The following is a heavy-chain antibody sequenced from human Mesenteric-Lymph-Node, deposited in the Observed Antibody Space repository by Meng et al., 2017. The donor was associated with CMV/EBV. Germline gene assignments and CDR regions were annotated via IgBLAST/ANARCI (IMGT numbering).Heavy chain of an antibody. CDR1: YTFTSYY. D-gene: IGHD2-8*01. CDR3: ARSVDHCTNGVCPLPNDY. Sequence: YTFTSYYMHWVRQDPGQGIEWMGIINPSGGSTSYAQKFQGRVTMTRDTSTSTVYMELSSLRSEDTAVYYCARSVDHCTNGVCPLPNDYWGQGTLVTVSS. V-gene: IGHV1-46*01. CDR2: INPSGGST. J-gene: IGHJ4*02.